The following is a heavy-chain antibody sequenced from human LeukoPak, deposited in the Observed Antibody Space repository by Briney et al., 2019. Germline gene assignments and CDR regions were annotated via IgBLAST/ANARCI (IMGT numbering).Heavy chain of an antibody. Sequence: PSETLSLTCTVSGGSISSYYWSWIRQPAGKGLEWIGRIYTSGSTNYNPSLKSRVTMSVDTSKNQFSLKLSSVTAADTAVYYCARDDIAVAGTDPWFDPWGQGTLVTVSS. CDR2: IYTSGST. V-gene: IGHV4-4*07. CDR1: GGSISSYY. D-gene: IGHD6-19*01. J-gene: IGHJ5*02. CDR3: ARDDIAVAGTDPWFDP.